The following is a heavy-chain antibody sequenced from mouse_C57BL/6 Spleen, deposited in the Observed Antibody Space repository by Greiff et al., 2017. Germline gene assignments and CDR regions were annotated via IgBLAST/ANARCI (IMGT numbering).Heavy chain of an antibody. CDR3: ARYGYYVEVDD. CDR1: GFTFTDYY. Sequence: EVMLVESGGGLVQPGGSLSLSCAASGFTFTDYYMSWVRQPPGKALEWLGFIRNKANGYTTEYSTSVKGRFTISKDNSQSILYLQMNALRAENSATYYCARYGYYVEVDDWGQGTTLTDSS. CDR2: IRNKANGYTT. J-gene: IGHJ2*01. D-gene: IGHD1-1*01. V-gene: IGHV7-3*01.